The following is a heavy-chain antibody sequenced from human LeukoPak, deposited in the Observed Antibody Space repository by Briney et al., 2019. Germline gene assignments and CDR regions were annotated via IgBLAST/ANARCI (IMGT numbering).Heavy chain of an antibody. Sequence: ASVKVSCKASGGTFSSDAISWVRQAPGQGLEWMGGIIPIFGTANYAQKFQGRVTITADESTSTAYMELSSLRSEDTAVYYCARGRSSSWPKRNWFDPWGQGTLVTVSS. CDR3: ARGRSSSWPKRNWFDP. V-gene: IGHV1-69*13. CDR2: IIPIFGTA. J-gene: IGHJ5*02. D-gene: IGHD6-13*01. CDR1: GGTFSSDA.